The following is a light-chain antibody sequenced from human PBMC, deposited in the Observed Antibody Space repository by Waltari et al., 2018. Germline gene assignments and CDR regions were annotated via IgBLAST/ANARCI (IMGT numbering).Light chain of an antibody. Sequence: QSALTQPASVSGSPGQSVSISCTGTSNDVGGYGCVSWYQQFPGKAPKLMIYEVSYRPSGVSSRFSGSKSGNTASLTISGLQAEDEAVYYCSSHTSTVPHVFGTGTKVTVV. CDR3: SSHTSTVPHV. J-gene: IGLJ1*01. V-gene: IGLV2-14*01. CDR2: EVS. CDR1: SNDVGGYGC.